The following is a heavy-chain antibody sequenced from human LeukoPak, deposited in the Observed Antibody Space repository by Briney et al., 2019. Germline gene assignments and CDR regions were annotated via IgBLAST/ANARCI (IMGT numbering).Heavy chain of an antibody. CDR2: IYYSGST. Sequence: PSETLSLTCTVSGGSISSGGYYWSWIRQHPGKGLEWIGYIYYSGSTYYNPSLKSRVTISVDTSKNQFSLKLSSVTAADTAVYYCARRVIMIFDADWYFDLWGRGTLVTVSS. CDR1: GGSISSGGYY. V-gene: IGHV4-31*03. D-gene: IGHD3/OR15-3a*01. J-gene: IGHJ2*01. CDR3: ARRVIMIFDADWYFDL.